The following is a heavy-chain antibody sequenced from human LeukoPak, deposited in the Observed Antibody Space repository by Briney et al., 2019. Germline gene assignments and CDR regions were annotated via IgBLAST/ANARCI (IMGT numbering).Heavy chain of an antibody. CDR1: GFTVSSSY. CDR3: ARTATYYFDY. Sequence: GGSLRLSCVVSGFTVSSSYMSWVRQAPGKGLEWVSVIYSGTNTYYADSVKGRFTMSRDNSKNTLYLQVSSLRAEDTAVYYCARTATYYFDYWGQGILVTVSS. J-gene: IGHJ4*02. CDR2: IYSGTNT. V-gene: IGHV3-53*01.